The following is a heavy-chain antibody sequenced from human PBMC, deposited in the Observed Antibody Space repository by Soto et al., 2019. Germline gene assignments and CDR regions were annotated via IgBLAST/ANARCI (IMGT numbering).Heavy chain of an antibody. CDR1: GYTFTSYY. Sequence: ASVKVSCKTSGYTFTSYYMHWVRPAPGQGLEWMGIINPSGGSTSYAQKFQGRVTMTRDTSTSTVYMELSSLRSEDTAVYYCARDVLMYYDRMVFDYWGQGTLDTVSS. CDR3: ARDVLMYYDRMVFDY. D-gene: IGHD3-9*01. J-gene: IGHJ4*02. V-gene: IGHV1-46*01. CDR2: INPSGGST.